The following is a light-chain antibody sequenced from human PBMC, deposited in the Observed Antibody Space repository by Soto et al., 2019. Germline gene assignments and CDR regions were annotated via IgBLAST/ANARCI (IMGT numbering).Light chain of an antibody. CDR3: CSYAGCSTLV. CDR2: EGS. Sequence: QSALTQPASVSGSPGQSITISCTGTSSDVGNYNLVSWYQQHPGKAPKLMIYEGSKRPSGVSNRFSVSKSGNTASLTISGVQVEDEAAYFCCSYAGCSTLVLGGGTKVTVL. CDR1: SSDVGNYNL. J-gene: IGLJ2*01. V-gene: IGLV2-23*01.